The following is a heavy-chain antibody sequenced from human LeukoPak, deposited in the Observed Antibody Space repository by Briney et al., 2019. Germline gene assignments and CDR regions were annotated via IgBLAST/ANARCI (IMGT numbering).Heavy chain of an antibody. Sequence: PGGSLRVSCTASGFIFSSYAMGWVRQAPGKGLEWVSTISGSGGRTYYADSVKGRFAISRDNSKNTLYLQMNSLRAEDTAVYYCAKGGVTAEWFDPWGQGTLVTVSS. CDR2: ISGSGGRT. CDR1: GFIFSSYA. CDR3: AKGGVTAEWFDP. J-gene: IGHJ5*02. V-gene: IGHV3-23*01. D-gene: IGHD2-8*02.